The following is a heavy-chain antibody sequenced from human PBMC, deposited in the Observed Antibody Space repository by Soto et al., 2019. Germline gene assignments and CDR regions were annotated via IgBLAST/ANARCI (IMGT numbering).Heavy chain of an antibody. V-gene: IGHV5-51*03. D-gene: IGHD2-15*01. CDR3: ARPLSPGGGYDAFDI. CDR1: GYSFTNYW. CDR2: IYPGDSDT. Sequence: EVQLVQSGAEVKKPGESLKISCKGSGYSFTNYWIGWVRQMPGKGLECMGIIYPGDSDTRYSPSFQGQVTISADKSISTAYLQWSSLKASDTAMYYCARPLSPGGGYDAFDIWGQGTMVTVSS. J-gene: IGHJ3*02.